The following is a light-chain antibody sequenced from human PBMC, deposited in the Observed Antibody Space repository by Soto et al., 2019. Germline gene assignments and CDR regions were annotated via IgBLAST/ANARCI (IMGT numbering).Light chain of an antibody. V-gene: IGKV3-20*01. CDR1: QSITNKY. CDR2: VAS. CDR3: HQYLDSPNT. J-gene: IGKJ2*01. Sequence: EIVLTQSPDTLSLSPGERATFSCRATQSITNKYIAWYQQKAGQAPRLLIYVASTRATGIPDRFRGSGSGTDFTLSITRLEPEDFAVYYCHQYLDSPNTFGQGTNLEIK.